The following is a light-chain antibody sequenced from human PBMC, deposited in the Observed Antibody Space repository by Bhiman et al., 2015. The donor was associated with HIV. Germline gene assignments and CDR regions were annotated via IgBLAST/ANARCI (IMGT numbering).Light chain of an antibody. V-gene: IGLV3-19*01. CDR2: GKN. J-gene: IGLJ2*01. Sequence: SSELTQDPAVSVALGQTVNITCQGDSLRSYYANWYQQKPGQAPVLVIYGKNNRPSGIPDRFSASSSGNTTSLTITGAQAEDEADYYCNSRDSSGNIWIFGGGTNLTVL. CDR3: NSRDSSGNIWI. CDR1: SLRSYY.